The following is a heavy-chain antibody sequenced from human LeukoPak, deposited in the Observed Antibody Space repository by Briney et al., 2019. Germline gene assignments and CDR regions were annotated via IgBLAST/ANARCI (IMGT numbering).Heavy chain of an antibody. D-gene: IGHD2-15*01. CDR2: ISYDGSNK. CDR1: GFTFSSYG. Sequence: SGRSLRLSCAASGFTFSSYGMHWVRQAPGKGLEWVAVISYDGSNKYYADSVKGRFTISRDNSKNTLYLQMNSLRAEDTAVYYCARDAPPVTAAPFDYWGQGTLVTVSS. CDR3: ARDAPPVTAAPFDY. V-gene: IGHV3-30*03. J-gene: IGHJ4*02.